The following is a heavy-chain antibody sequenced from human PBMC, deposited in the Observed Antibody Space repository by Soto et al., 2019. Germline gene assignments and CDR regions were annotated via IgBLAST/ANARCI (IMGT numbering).Heavy chain of an antibody. CDR1: GGSISSGGYS. Sequence: ASETLSLTCAVSGGSISSGGYSWSWIRQPPGKGLEWIGYIYHSGSTYYNPSLKSRVTISVDRSKNQFSLKLSSVTAADTAVYYCVRVGHINWFDPWGLGTLVTVSS. J-gene: IGHJ5*02. CDR2: IYHSGST. V-gene: IGHV4-30-2*01. CDR3: VRVGHINWFDP. D-gene: IGHD2-21*01.